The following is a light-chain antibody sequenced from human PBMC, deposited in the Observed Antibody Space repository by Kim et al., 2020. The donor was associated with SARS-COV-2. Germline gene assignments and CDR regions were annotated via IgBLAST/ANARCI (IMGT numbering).Light chain of an antibody. Sequence: SYELTQPPSVSVSPGQTASITCSGDKLGDKYACWYQQKPGQSPVLVFYQDSKRPSGIPERFSGSNAGNTATLTISGTQAMDEADYHCQAWVISTGVVFGGGTQLTVL. CDR1: KLGDKY. CDR2: QDS. CDR3: QAWVISTGVV. J-gene: IGLJ2*01. V-gene: IGLV3-1*01.